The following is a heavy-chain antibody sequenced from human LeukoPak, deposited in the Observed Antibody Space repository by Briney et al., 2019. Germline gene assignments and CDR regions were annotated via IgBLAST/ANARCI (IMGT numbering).Heavy chain of an antibody. CDR2: IYYTGRT. V-gene: IGHV4-39*01. CDR1: GGSISSSSHS. D-gene: IGHD1-1*01. CDR3: AQSLGSGNWIGNWFDP. Sequence: SETLSLTCTVSGGSISSSSHSWGWIRQPPGKGLEWTGTIYYTGRTYYNPSLESRLTLSVDTSKNQFSLKLTSVTAADTAIYYCAQSLGSGNWIGNWFDPWGQGTLVTVSS. J-gene: IGHJ5*02.